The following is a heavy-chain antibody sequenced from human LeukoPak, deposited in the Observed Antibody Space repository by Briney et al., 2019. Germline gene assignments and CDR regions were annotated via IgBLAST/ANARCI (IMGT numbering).Heavy chain of an antibody. CDR3: ARPSRDGYNAVFDY. Sequence: QSGGSLRLSCAASGFTFSSYSMNWVRQAPGKGLEWVSYISSSSSTIYYADSVKGRFTISRDNAKNSLYLQMNSLRAEDTAVYYCARPSRDGYNAVFDYWGQGTLVTVSS. D-gene: IGHD5-24*01. CDR2: ISSSSSTI. J-gene: IGHJ4*02. CDR1: GFTFSSYS. V-gene: IGHV3-48*04.